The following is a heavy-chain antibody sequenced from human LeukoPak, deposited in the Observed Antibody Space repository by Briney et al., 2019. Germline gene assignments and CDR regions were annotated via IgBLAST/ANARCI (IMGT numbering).Heavy chain of an antibody. J-gene: IGHJ3*02. CDR3: AKDRTYYYDSSPGQGQDPDAFDI. CDR1: GFTFSSYG. Sequence: TGGSLRLSCAASGFTFSSYGMSWVRQAPGKGLEWVSAISGSGGSTYYADSVKGRFTISRDNSKNTLYLQMNSLRAEDTAVYYCAKDRTYYYDSSPGQGQDPDAFDIWGQGTMVTVSS. CDR2: ISGSGGST. V-gene: IGHV3-23*01. D-gene: IGHD3-22*01.